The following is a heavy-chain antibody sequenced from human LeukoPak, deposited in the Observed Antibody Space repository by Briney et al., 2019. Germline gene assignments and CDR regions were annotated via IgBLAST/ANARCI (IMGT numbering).Heavy chain of an antibody. CDR1: GFTFSSYG. Sequence: GRFLRLSCAAYGFTFSSYGMHWVRQAPGKGLEWVAVIWYDGSNKYYADSVKGRFTISRDNSKNTLYLQMNSLRAEDTAVYYCARESHNFDYWGQGALVTVSS. CDR2: IWYDGSNK. CDR3: ARESHNFDY. J-gene: IGHJ4*02. V-gene: IGHV3-33*01.